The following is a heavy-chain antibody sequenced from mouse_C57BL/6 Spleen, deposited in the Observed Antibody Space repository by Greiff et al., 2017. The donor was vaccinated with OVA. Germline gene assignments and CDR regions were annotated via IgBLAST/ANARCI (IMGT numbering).Heavy chain of an antibody. CDR3: ARSVLRENWYFDV. D-gene: IGHD1-1*01. V-gene: IGHV1-18*01. Sequence: VQLQQSGPELVKPGASVKIPCKASGYTFTDYNMDWVQQSHGKSLEWIGDINPNNGGTIYNQKFKGKATLTVDKSSSTAYMELRSLTSEDTAVYYCARSVLRENWYFDVWGTGTTVTDSS. J-gene: IGHJ1*03. CDR1: GYTFTDYN. CDR2: INPNNGGT.